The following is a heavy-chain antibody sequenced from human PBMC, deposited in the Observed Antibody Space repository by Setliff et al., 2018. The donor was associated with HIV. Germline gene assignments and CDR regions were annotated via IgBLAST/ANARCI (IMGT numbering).Heavy chain of an antibody. J-gene: IGHJ4*02. V-gene: IGHV4-31*03. D-gene: IGHD6-6*01. CDR3: ARGERRIAAPIDY. Sequence: NPSETLSLTCSVSGDSISSGGYYWSWIRQHPGKGLEWIGYIYDSGNTYYNRSLKSRITISVDTSKNQFSLKLSSVTAADTAVYYCARGERRIAAPIDYWGQGTLVTVSS. CDR2: IYDSGNT. CDR1: GDSISSGGYY.